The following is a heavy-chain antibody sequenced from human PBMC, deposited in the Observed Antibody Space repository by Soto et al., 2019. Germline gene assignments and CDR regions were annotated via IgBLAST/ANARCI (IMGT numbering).Heavy chain of an antibody. J-gene: IGHJ5*02. V-gene: IGHV3-7*01. CDR2: IKQDGSEK. CDR1: GFTFSSYW. D-gene: IGHD2-15*01. CDR3: ARHYCSGGSCLFGP. Sequence: EVQLVESGEGLVQPGGSLRLSCAASGFTFSSYWMSWVRQAPGKGLEWVANIKQDGSEKYYVDSVKGRFTISRDNAKNSLYLQMNSLRAEDTAVYYCARHYCSGGSCLFGPWGQGTLVTVSS.